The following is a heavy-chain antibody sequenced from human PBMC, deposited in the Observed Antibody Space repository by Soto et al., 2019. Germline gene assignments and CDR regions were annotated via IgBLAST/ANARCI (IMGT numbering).Heavy chain of an antibody. CDR3: ARGYCSGGSCYSYYYYGMDV. CDR2: IYSGGST. CDR1: GFTVSSNY. Sequence: EVQLVESGGGLVQPGGSLRLSCAASGFTVSSNYMSWVRQAPGKGLEWVSVIYSGGSTYYADSVKGRFTISRDNSKNTLYLQMNSLRAEDTAVYYCARGYCSGGSCYSYYYYGMDVWDQGTTVTVSS. V-gene: IGHV3-66*01. J-gene: IGHJ6*02. D-gene: IGHD2-15*01.